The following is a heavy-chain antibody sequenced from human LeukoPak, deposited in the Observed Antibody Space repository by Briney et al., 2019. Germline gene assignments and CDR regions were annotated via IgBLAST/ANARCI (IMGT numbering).Heavy chain of an antibody. CDR3: ARGLRDIVVVPAAIRLDY. CDR1: GGSISSSSYY. J-gene: IGHJ4*02. CDR2: IYYSGST. D-gene: IGHD2-2*02. V-gene: IGHV4-39*01. Sequence: SETLSLTCTVSGGSISSSSYYWGWIRQPPGKGLEWIGSIYYSGSTYYNPSLKSRVTISVDTSKNQFSLKLSSVTAADTAVYYCARGLRDIVVVPAAIRLDYWGQGTLVTVSS.